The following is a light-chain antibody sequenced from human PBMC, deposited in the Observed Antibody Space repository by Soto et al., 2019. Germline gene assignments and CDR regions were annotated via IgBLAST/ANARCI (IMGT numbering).Light chain of an antibody. V-gene: IGLV2-11*01. Sequence: QSVLIQPRSVSGSPGQSVTISCTGTRRDLGAYNYVSWYQQHPGKAPKLMIYDVNRRPSGVPDRFSGSKSGNTASLTISGLQSEDEADYYCCSFAGSYTVFVGGTKLTVL. CDR3: CSFAGSYTV. CDR2: DVN. J-gene: IGLJ2*01. CDR1: RRDLGAYNY.